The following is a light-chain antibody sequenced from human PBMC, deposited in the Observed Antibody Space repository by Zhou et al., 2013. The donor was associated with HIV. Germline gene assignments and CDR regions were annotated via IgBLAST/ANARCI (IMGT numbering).Light chain of an antibody. J-gene: IGKJ1*01. V-gene: IGKV1-39*01. Sequence: DIQMTQSPSSLSASVGDRVTITCRASQSISSYLNWYQQKPGKAPKLLIYGASSLQSGVPSRFSGSGSGTDFTLTIDSLQPEDFGTYYCQQLNAYPRTFGQGTKVEFK. CDR2: GAS. CDR3: QQLNAYPRT. CDR1: QSISSY.